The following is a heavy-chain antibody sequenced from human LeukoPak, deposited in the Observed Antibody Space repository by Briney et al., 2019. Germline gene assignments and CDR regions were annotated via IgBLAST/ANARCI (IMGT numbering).Heavy chain of an antibody. V-gene: IGHV3-48*03. CDR3: ARTRDGPFDY. Sequence: GGSLRLSCVASGFSFSSYAMSWVRQSPGKGLEWLSHISNSGSSIQYADSVKGRFTISRDNAKNSLYLQMNSLRAEDTAVYYCARTRDGPFDYWGQGTLVTVSS. CDR2: ISNSGSSI. D-gene: IGHD5-24*01. CDR1: GFSFSSYA. J-gene: IGHJ4*02.